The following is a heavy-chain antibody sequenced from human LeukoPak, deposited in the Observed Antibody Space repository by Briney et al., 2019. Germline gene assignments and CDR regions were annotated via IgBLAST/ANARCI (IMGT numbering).Heavy chain of an antibody. CDR1: GYTLTELS. CDR2: FDPEDGET. J-gene: IGHJ3*02. V-gene: IGHV1-24*01. D-gene: IGHD4-17*01. CDR3: ATPHAVTIRECAFDI. Sequence: ASVKVSCKVSGYTLTELSMHWVRQAPGKGLEWMGGFDPEDGETNYAQKVQGRVTMTEDTSTDTAYMELSSLRSEDTAVYYCATPHAVTIRECAFDIWGQGTMVTVSS.